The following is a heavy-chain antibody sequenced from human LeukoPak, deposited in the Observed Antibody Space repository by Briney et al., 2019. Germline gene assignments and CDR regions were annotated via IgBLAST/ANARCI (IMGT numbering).Heavy chain of an antibody. J-gene: IGHJ4*02. CDR1: GFTFSSYA. Sequence: GGSLRLSCSASGFTFSSYAMHWVRQAPGKGLEYVSAISSNGGSTYYADSVKGRFTISRDNSKNTLYLQMNSLRAEDTAVYYCASRDSSGYYPLDYWGQGTLVTVSS. V-gene: IGHV3-64*04. CDR3: ASRDSSGYYPLDY. CDR2: ISSNGGST. D-gene: IGHD3-22*01.